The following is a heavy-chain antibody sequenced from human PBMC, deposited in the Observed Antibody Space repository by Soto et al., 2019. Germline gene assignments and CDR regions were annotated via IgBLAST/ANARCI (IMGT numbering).Heavy chain of an antibody. J-gene: IGHJ3*02. CDR2: IVVGSGNT. Sequence: SVKVSCKASGFTFTSSAVQWVRQARGQRLEWIGWIVVGSGNTNYAQKFQERVTITRDMSTSTAHMELSSLRSEDTAVYYSAAGHQPYGPDAFDIWGQGTMVTVSS. D-gene: IGHD4-17*01. V-gene: IGHV1-58*01. CDR3: AAGHQPYGPDAFDI. CDR1: GFTFTSSA.